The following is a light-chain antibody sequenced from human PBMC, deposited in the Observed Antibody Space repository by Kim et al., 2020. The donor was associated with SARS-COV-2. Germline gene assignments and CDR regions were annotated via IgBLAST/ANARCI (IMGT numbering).Light chain of an antibody. CDR3: QQYNTWPLT. J-gene: IGKJ4*01. Sequence: VSPGVRATRSCRASQSIYNKLALYQQKGGLPPRLLIYAASTRATGIPARFSGSGSGTEFTLTISSLQSEDFAVYYCQQYNTWPLTFGGGTKVDIK. CDR2: AAS. V-gene: IGKV3-15*01. CDR1: QSIYNK.